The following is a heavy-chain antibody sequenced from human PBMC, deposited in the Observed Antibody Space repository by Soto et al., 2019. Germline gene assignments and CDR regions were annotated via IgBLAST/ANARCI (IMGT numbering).Heavy chain of an antibody. J-gene: IGHJ4*02. D-gene: IGHD2-21*02. Sequence: EVQLVESGGDLVQPGGSLRLSCAGSGFIFSAYWMSWVRHAPGKGLEWVAMINRGASGTHYVDSVKGRFTISRDNAKNSLYLQMNSLGVEDTDVYFGAILDTAEIQTAAYWGQGNLVTVSS. CDR2: INRGASGT. V-gene: IGHV3-7*01. CDR3: AILDTAEIQTAAY. CDR1: GFIFSAYW.